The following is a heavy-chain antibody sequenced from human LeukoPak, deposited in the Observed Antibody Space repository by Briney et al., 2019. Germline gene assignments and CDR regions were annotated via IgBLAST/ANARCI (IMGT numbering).Heavy chain of an antibody. J-gene: IGHJ4*02. CDR2: ISVNGETT. Sequence: GGALRLSCSVSGLSVSSFGMSWVRQAPGKGLEWISAISVNGETTWYADSVRGRFIISRDNSKNTLYLQLISLRAEDTAVYYCAQGFSSGWYPYWGQGSLVSVSS. CDR3: AQGFSSGWYPY. V-gene: IGHV3-23*01. D-gene: IGHD6-19*01. CDR1: GLSVSSFG.